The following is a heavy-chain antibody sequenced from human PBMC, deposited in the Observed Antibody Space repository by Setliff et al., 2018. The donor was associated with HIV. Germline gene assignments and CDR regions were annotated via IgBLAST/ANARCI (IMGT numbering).Heavy chain of an antibody. D-gene: IGHD3-22*01. V-gene: IGHV4-61*02. J-gene: IGHJ6*03. CDR3: ARGFSGDYLFTGYLDV. CDR2: IYTSGST. CDR1: GGSISSGSYF. Sequence: SETLSLTCTVSGGSISSGSYFWTWIRQPAGKGLEWIGRIYTSGSTKYNPSLKSRVTISVDTSKNQFSLKLSSVTAADTAFYYCARGFSGDYLFTGYLDVWGKGTTVTVSS.